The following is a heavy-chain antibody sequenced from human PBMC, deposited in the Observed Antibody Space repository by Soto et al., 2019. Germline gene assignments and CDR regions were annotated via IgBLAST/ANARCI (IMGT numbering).Heavy chain of an antibody. CDR1: GFTLSSYA. J-gene: IGHJ6*02. Sequence: EVQLLESGGGLVQPGGSLRLSCAASGFTLSSYAMSWVRQAPGKGLEWVSAISGSGGSTYYADSVKGRFTISRDNSKNTLYLQMNSLRAEDTAVYYCAKDHAVAGVYYYYGMDVWGQGTTVTVSS. CDR2: ISGSGGST. V-gene: IGHV3-23*01. CDR3: AKDHAVAGVYYYYGMDV. D-gene: IGHD6-19*01.